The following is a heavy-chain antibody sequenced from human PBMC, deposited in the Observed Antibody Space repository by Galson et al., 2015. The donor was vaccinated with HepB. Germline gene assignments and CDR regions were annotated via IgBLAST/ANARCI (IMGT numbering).Heavy chain of an antibody. CDR1: GFTFSNTW. Sequence: SPRLPCAASGFTFSNTWMSWGRQAPGRRLEWVGHIKSKNDGGTTDYAAPVKGRFTISRDDSKDTLYLQMNSLKTDDTAVYYGTTDVYFSSYCWWFDPWGQGTLVTVSS. CDR3: TTDVYFSSYCWWFDP. V-gene: IGHV3-15*01. J-gene: IGHJ5*02. CDR2: IKSKNDGGTT. D-gene: IGHD2-2*01.